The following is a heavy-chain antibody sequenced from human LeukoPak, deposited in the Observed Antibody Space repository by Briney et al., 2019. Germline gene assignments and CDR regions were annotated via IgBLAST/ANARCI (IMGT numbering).Heavy chain of an antibody. CDR1: GYTFTGYY. CDR2: INPNSGGT. J-gene: IGHJ4*02. CDR3: ARDLALREGGIDY. D-gene: IGHD3-16*01. Sequence: ASVKVSCKASGYTFTGYYMHWVRQAPGQGLEWMGWINPNSGGTNYAQKFQGRVTMTRDTSISTAYMELSRLRSDDTAVYYCARDLALREGGIDYWGQGTLVTVSS. V-gene: IGHV1-2*02.